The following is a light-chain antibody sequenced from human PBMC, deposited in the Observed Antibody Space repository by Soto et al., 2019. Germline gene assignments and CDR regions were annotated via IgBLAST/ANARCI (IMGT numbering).Light chain of an antibody. Sequence: QLVLTQPPSASGTPGQRVIISCSGSNSNIGSHSVNWYQQLPGTAPELLVYSNNQRPSGVPDRFSGSKSATSVSLAISGLQSEDEANYYCASWDDSLNGQVFGGGTKLTVL. V-gene: IGLV1-44*01. CDR2: SNN. CDR3: ASWDDSLNGQV. J-gene: IGLJ2*01. CDR1: NSNIGSHS.